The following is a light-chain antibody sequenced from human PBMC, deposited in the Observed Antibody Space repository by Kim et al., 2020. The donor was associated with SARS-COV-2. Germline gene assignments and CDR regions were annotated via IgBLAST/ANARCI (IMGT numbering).Light chain of an antibody. V-gene: IGLV3-19*01. CDR3: TSRDSSSNPLV. CDR2: GKD. CDR1: YY. J-gene: IGLJ3*02. Sequence: YYASWYQQKAGQAPLLVIYGKDNRPTGTPDRFSGSSSGDTASLTITGTQAEDEADYYCTSRDSSSNPLVFGGGTQLTVL.